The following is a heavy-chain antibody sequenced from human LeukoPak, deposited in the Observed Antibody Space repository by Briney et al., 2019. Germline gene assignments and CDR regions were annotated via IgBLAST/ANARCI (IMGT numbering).Heavy chain of an antibody. CDR2: INHSGST. D-gene: IGHD4-17*01. CDR1: GGSFSDYY. V-gene: IGHV4-34*01. J-gene: IGHJ4*02. CDR3: AGTSTVTYDY. Sequence: SETLSLTCAVYGGSFSDYYWSWIRQPPGKGVEWIGEINHSGSTNYNPSLKSRVTISVDTSKNQFSLKLSSVTAADTAVYYCAGTSTVTYDYWGQGTLVTVSS.